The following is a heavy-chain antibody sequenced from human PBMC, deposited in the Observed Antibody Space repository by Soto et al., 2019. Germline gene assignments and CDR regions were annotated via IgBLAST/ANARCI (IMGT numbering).Heavy chain of an antibody. V-gene: IGHV3-66*01. CDR2: IYSGGST. D-gene: IGHD3-16*01. CDR1: GFTVRNNY. Sequence: EAQLVESGGDLVQPGGSLRLSCAASGFTVRNNYMSWVRQAPGKGLEWVSLIYSGGSTYYADSLKGRFTISRDSSKHTLYLQMNSLRAEDMAMYSGAAYSHKGYWGQGTLVTVSS. J-gene: IGHJ4*02. CDR3: AAYSHKGY.